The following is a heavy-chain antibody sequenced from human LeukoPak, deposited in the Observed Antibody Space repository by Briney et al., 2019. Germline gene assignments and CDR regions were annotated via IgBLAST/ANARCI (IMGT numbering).Heavy chain of an antibody. V-gene: IGHV4-4*07. CDR1: GGSISSYY. CDR3: ARACITMVRGVITDAFDI. J-gene: IGHJ3*02. CDR2: IYTSGST. Sequence: SETLSLTCTVSGGSISSYYWSWIRQPAGKGLEWIGRIYTSGSTNYNPSLKSRVTMSVDTSKNQFSLKLSSVTAADTAVYYCARACITMVRGVITDAFDIWGQGTVVTVSS. D-gene: IGHD3-10*01.